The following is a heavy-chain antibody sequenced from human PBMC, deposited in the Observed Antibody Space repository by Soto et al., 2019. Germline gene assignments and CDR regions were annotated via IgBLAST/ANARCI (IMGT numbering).Heavy chain of an antibody. D-gene: IGHD3-22*01. CDR2: ISVTSSYI. V-gene: IGHV3-21*01. CDR3: ARDPEPHYYDRQHFHH. CDR1: GFILSNFG. Sequence: GGSLRLSCSASGFILSNFGMNWVRQAPVKGLEWVSSISVTSSYIYYADSVKGRFTISRDNAKNSLYLQMNSLRAEDTEVYYCARDPEPHYYDRQHFHHWGQSSLLTFPS. J-gene: IGHJ1*01.